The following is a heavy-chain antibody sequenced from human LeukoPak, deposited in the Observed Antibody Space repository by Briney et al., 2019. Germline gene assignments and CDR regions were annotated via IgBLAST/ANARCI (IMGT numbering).Heavy chain of an antibody. CDR2: MREDGTEI. Sequence: GGSLRLSCAASGFPFDVQTMSWVRQAPGKGLAWVASMREDGTEIHYVDSAEGRFAISRDNPKNSLYLQMNGLRAEDTAVYYCARGGATGGRFENWGQGALVIVSS. V-gene: IGHV3-7*01. J-gene: IGHJ4*02. CDR3: ARGGATGGRFEN. CDR1: GFPFDVQT. D-gene: IGHD1-26*01.